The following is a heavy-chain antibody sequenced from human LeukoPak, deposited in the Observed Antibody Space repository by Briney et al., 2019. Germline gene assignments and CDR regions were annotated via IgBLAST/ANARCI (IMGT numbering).Heavy chain of an antibody. CDR1: GFTFSSYA. D-gene: IGHD5-18*01. J-gene: IGHJ4*02. V-gene: IGHV3-23*01. CDR3: ARGNSYGH. Sequence: GGSLRLSCAASGFTFSSYAMSWARQAPGKGLEWVSAISGSGGSTYYADSVKGRFTISRDNSKNSLYLQMNSLRAEDTALYYCARGNSYGHWGQGTLVTVSS. CDR2: ISGSGGST.